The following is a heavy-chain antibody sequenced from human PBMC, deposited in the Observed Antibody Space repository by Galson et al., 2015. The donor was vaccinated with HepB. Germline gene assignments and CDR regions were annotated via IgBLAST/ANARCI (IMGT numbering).Heavy chain of an antibody. CDR1: GGTFSSYA. Sequence: VKVSCKASGGTFSSYAISWVRQAPGQGLEWMGGIIPIFGTANYAQKFQGRVTITADESTSTAYMELSSLRSEDTAVYYCARVCGLGGGDCYGSDYWGQGTLVTVSS. D-gene: IGHD2-21*01. CDR2: IIPIFGTA. CDR3: ARVCGLGGGDCYGSDY. J-gene: IGHJ4*02. V-gene: IGHV1-69*13.